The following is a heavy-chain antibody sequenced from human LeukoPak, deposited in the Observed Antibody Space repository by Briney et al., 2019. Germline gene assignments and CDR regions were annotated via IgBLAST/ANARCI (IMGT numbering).Heavy chain of an antibody. D-gene: IGHD2-2*01. J-gene: IGHJ5*02. Sequence: SQTLSLTCTVSGGCISSGSYYWSWIRQPAGKGLEWIGRINTSGSTNYNPSLKSRVTISVDTSKNQFSLKLRSVTAADTAAYYCARFVGVRPNNWFDPWGQGTLVTVSS. CDR1: GGCISSGSYY. V-gene: IGHV4-61*02. CDR2: INTSGST. CDR3: ARFVGVRPNNWFDP.